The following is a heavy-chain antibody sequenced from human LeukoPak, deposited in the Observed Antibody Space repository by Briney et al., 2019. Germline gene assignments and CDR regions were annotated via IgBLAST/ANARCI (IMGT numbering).Heavy chain of an antibody. CDR3: AKGSCSSTTCYTDY. V-gene: IGHV3-9*01. D-gene: IGHD2-2*02. CDR1: GFTFYDYA. Sequence: GGSLRLSCAASGFTFYDYAMHWVRQAPGKGLEWVSSISWNGGSIGYEDSVKGRFTISRDNAKNSLYLQMNSLRAEDTALYYCAKGSCSSTTCYTDYWGQGTLVTVSS. CDR2: ISWNGGSI. J-gene: IGHJ4*02.